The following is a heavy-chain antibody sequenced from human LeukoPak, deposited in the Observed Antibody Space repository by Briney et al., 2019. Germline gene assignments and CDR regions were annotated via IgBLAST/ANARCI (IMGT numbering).Heavy chain of an antibody. D-gene: IGHD6-13*01. V-gene: IGHV3-9*01. CDR3: ARGGGMRSWYDFDY. J-gene: IGHJ4*02. CDR1: GFPFNDYA. Sequence: GGSLRLSCAASGFPFNDYAMHWVRQAPGKGLEWVSGINWNGDDTGYADSVKGRFTISRDNDKNLVHLQMNSLRAEDTAVYYCARGGGMRSWYDFDYWGQGTLVTVSS. CDR2: INWNGDDT.